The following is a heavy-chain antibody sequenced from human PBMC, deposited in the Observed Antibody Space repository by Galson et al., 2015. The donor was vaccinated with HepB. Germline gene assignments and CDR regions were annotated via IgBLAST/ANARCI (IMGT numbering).Heavy chain of an antibody. Sequence: ETLSLTCNVSGASVSTNYWAWVRQPPGKGLEWIGYIYYSRSTNYSPSLKSRGTIFVDTSKNQLSLNLNSVTAADTALYFCATTTRTGSSLEAFDIWGQGTMVTVSS. CDR1: GASVSTNY. D-gene: IGHD3-9*01. CDR2: IYYSRST. CDR3: ATTTRTGSSLEAFDI. V-gene: IGHV4-59*02. J-gene: IGHJ3*02.